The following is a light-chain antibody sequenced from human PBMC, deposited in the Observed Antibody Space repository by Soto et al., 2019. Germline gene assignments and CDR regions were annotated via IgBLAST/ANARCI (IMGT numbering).Light chain of an antibody. CDR1: KLGDKY. J-gene: IGLJ2*01. CDR2: QDN. V-gene: IGLV3-1*01. CDR3: QAWDSSTVV. Sequence: SYELTQPPSVSVSPGQTASITCFGDKLGDKYVYWYQQKRGQSPVLVMYQDNKRPSGIPERFSGSNSGNTATLTISGTQPMDVADYYCQAWDSSTVVFGGGTKLTVL.